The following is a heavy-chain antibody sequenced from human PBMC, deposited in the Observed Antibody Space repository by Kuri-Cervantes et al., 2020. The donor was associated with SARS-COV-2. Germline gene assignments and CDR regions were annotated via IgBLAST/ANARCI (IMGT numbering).Heavy chain of an antibody. CDR2: ISYDGSNK. Sequence: GESLKISCAASGFTFSNAWMSWVRQAPGKGLEWVAVISYDGSNKYYADSVKGRFTISRDNSKNTLYLQMNSLRAEDTAVYYCARDRGSSGWSWVYYYGMDVWGQGTTVTVSS. CDR3: ARDRGSSGWSWVYYYGMDV. D-gene: IGHD6-19*01. CDR1: GFTFSNAW. J-gene: IGHJ6*02. V-gene: IGHV3-30-3*01.